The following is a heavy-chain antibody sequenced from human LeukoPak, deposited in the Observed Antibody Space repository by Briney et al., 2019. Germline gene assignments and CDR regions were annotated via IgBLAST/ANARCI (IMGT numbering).Heavy chain of an antibody. Sequence: SQTLSLTCTVSGGSISSGGYYWSWIRQHPGKGLEWIGYIYYSGSTYYNPSLKSRVTISVDTSKNQFSLKLSSVTAADTAVYYCARDWRGSGPGTPSYFDYWGQGTLVTVSS. CDR3: ARDWRGSGPGTPSYFDY. D-gene: IGHD3-10*01. CDR1: GGSISSGGYY. V-gene: IGHV4-31*03. CDR2: IYYSGST. J-gene: IGHJ4*02.